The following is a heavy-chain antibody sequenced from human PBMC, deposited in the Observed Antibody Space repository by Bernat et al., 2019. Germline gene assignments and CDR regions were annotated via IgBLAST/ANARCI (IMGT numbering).Heavy chain of an antibody. CDR3: ARSDYDSSGDLGGWGD. J-gene: IGHJ4*02. V-gene: IGHV3-48*01. CDR2: ITCGGSTI. CDR1: GFTFSSYG. D-gene: IGHD3-22*01. Sequence: EVQLVESGGGVVQPGGSLRLSCAASGFTFSSYGMHWVRQAPGKGLEWVSYITCGGSTIYYADSVKGRFTISRDNAKNSLYLQMNSLRAEDTAVYYCARSDYDSSGDLGGWGDWGQGTLVTVSS.